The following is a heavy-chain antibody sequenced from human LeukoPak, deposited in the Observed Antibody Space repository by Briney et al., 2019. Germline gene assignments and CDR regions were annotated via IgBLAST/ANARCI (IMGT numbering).Heavy chain of an antibody. Sequence: GGSQRLSCAASGFTFSSYEMNWVRQAPGKGLEWVSYIGSSGSTIYYADSVKGRFTISRDNAKNSLYLRMNSLRAEDTAVYYCAREPWSSGWLYFDYWGQGTLVTVSS. CDR3: AREPWSSGWLYFDY. J-gene: IGHJ4*02. CDR2: IGSSGSTI. D-gene: IGHD6-19*01. CDR1: GFTFSSYE. V-gene: IGHV3-48*03.